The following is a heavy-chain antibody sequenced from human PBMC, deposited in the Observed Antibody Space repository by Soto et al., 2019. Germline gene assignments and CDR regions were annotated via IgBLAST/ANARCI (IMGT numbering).Heavy chain of an antibody. CDR3: ARGEVVTAPIDY. D-gene: IGHD2-21*02. CDR2: INTSGST. Sequence: QVQLQQWGAGLLKPSETLSLTCAVYGGSFSGYYWSWIRQPPGKGLEWIGEINTSGSTNYNPTLRSRVTISVDTSKNQFSLKLSSVTAADTAVYYCARGEVVTAPIDYWGQGTLVTVSS. J-gene: IGHJ4*02. CDR1: GGSFSGYY. V-gene: IGHV4-34*01.